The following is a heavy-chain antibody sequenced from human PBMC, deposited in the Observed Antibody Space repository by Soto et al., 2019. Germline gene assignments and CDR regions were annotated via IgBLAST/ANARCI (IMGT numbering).Heavy chain of an antibody. CDR2: IYNSGST. D-gene: IGHD3-16*01. J-gene: IGHJ4*02. Sequence: SETLSLTCTVSGDSISTYYWSWIRQPPGKGLEWIGYIYNSGSTKYNPSLKSRVTISVDTSKNHFSLKLNSVTAADTAVYYCARGRFDYIWGSPDPYLDYWGQGALVTVSS. V-gene: IGHV4-59*01. CDR1: GDSISTYY. CDR3: ARGRFDYIWGSPDPYLDY.